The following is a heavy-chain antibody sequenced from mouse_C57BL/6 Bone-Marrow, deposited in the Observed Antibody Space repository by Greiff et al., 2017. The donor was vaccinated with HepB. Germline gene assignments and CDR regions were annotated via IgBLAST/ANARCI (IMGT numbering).Heavy chain of an antibody. D-gene: IGHD1-1*01. V-gene: IGHV1-64*01. CDR2: IHPNSGST. Sequence: QVQLQQPGAELVKPGASVKLSCKASGYTFTSYWMHWVKQRPGQGLEWIGMIHPNSGSTNYNEKFKSKATLTVDKSSSTDYMQLSSLTSEYSAVYYCARGDDYYGSSVYAMDYWGQGNSVTVSS. J-gene: IGHJ4*01. CDR1: GYTFTSYW. CDR3: ARGDDYYGSSVYAMDY.